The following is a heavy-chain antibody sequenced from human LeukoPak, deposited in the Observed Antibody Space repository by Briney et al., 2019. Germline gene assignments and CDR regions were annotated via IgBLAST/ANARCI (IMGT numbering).Heavy chain of an antibody. V-gene: IGHV4-4*02. CDR2: IYYSGST. Sequence: PSGTLSLTCAVSGVSISSGHWWSWVRQPPGKGLEWIGSIYYSGSTNYNPSLKSRVTISVDTSKNQFSLKLSSVTATDTAVYYCARWEESDAFDIWGQGTMVTVSS. CDR1: GVSISSGHW. J-gene: IGHJ3*02. D-gene: IGHD1-26*01. CDR3: ARWEESDAFDI.